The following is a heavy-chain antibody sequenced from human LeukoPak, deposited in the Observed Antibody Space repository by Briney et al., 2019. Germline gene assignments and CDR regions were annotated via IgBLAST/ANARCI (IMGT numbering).Heavy chain of an antibody. Sequence: GGSLRLSCAASGFTFSNAWMSWVRQAPGKGLEWVGRIKSKTDGGTTDYAAPVKGRFTISRDDSKNTLYLQMNSLKTEDTAVYYCTTSKKGATTRHFDYWGQGTLVTVSS. CDR3: TTSKKGATTRHFDY. CDR1: GFTFSNAW. V-gene: IGHV3-15*01. CDR2: IKSKTDGGTT. J-gene: IGHJ4*02. D-gene: IGHD1-26*01.